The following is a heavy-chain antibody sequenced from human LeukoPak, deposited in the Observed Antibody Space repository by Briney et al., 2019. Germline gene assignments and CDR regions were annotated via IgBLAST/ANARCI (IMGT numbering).Heavy chain of an antibody. CDR2: ISYDGSNK. J-gene: IGHJ4*02. CDR3: ARAPSYGLFDY. D-gene: IGHD5-18*01. Sequence: GRSLRLSCAASGCTFSAYAMHWVRQAPGKGLEWVAVISYDGSNKYYADSVKGRFTISRDNSKNTLYLQMNSLRAEDTAVYYCARAPSYGLFDYWGQGALVTVS. V-gene: IGHV3-30*14. CDR1: GCTFSAYA.